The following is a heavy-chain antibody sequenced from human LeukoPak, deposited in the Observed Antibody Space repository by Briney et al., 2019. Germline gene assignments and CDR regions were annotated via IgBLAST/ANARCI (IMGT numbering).Heavy chain of an antibody. CDR2: INPNSGGT. D-gene: IGHD6-19*01. V-gene: IGHV1-2*02. Sequence: GASVKVSCKASGYTFTGYYMHWVRQAPGQGLEWMGWINPNSGGTNYAQKFQGRVTMTRDTSISTAYMELSRLRSDDTAVYYCARENRSGWYPTGFDYWGQGTLVTVSS. CDR1: GYTFTGYY. CDR3: ARENRSGWYPTGFDY. J-gene: IGHJ4*02.